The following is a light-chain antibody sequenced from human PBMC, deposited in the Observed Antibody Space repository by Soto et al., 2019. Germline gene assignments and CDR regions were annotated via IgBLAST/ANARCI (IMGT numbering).Light chain of an antibody. CDR1: QTISSW. V-gene: IGKV1-5*03. CDR3: QHYNSYPLT. CDR2: KAS. J-gene: IGKJ4*01. Sequence: DIQMTQSPSTLSGSVVHRVTITCRASQTISSWLAWYQQKPGKAPKLLIYKASTLKSGVPSRFSGSGSGTEFTLTISSLQPDDFATYYCQHYNSYPLTFGGGTKVDIK.